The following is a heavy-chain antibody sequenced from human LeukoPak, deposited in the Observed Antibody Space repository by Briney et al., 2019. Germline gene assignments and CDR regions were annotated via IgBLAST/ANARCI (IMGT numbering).Heavy chain of an antibody. J-gene: IGHJ5*02. CDR2: IYHSGST. CDR1: GGSISSGGYS. Sequence: SQTLSLTCAVSGGSISSGGYSWSWIRQPPGKGLEWIGYIYHSGSTYYNPSLKSRVTISVDTSRNQFSLKLSSVTAADTAVYYCARDDVRGFSWGQGTLVTVSS. CDR3: ARDDVRGFS. V-gene: IGHV4-30-2*01.